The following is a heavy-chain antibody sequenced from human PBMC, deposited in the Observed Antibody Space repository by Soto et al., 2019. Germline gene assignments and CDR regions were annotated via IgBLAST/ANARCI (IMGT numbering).Heavy chain of an antibody. J-gene: IGHJ4*02. CDR1: GFTFSSYA. Sequence: GGSLRLSCAASGFTFSSYAMSWVRQAPGKGLEWVSAISGSGGSTYYADSVKGRFTISRDNAKNSLYLQMNSLRAEDTAVYYCARDTTGNFDYWGQGTLVTVSS. CDR2: ISGSGGST. D-gene: IGHD2-2*01. V-gene: IGHV3-23*01. CDR3: ARDTTGNFDY.